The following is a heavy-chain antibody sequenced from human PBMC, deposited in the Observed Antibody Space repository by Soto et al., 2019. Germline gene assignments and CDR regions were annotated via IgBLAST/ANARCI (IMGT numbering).Heavy chain of an antibody. V-gene: IGHV1-46*01. CDR3: AIPYCSSTSCYEGTNNWFDP. CDR1: GYTSTSYY. D-gene: IGHD2-2*01. Sequence: ASVKVSCKASGYTSTSYYMHWGRQAPGQRLEWLGIINPSGGSTSYAQKFQGRVTMTRDTSTSTVYMELSSLRSEDTAVYYCAIPYCSSTSCYEGTNNWFDPWGQGTLVTVSS. CDR2: INPSGGST. J-gene: IGHJ5*02.